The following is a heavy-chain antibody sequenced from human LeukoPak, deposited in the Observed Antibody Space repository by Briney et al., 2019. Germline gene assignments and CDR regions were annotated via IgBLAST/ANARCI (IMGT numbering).Heavy chain of an antibody. CDR3: AGGYSYGVPDY. Sequence: ASVKVSCKASRYTFTSYYMHWVRQAPGQGLEWMGIINPSGGSTSYAQKFQGRVTMTRDMSTSTVYMELSSLRSEDTAVYYCAGGYSYGVPDYWGQGTLVTVSS. J-gene: IGHJ4*02. CDR1: RYTFTSYY. D-gene: IGHD5-18*01. CDR2: INPSGGST. V-gene: IGHV1-46*01.